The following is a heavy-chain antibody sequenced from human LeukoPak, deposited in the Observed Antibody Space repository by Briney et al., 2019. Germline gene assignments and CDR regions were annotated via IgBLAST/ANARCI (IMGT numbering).Heavy chain of an antibody. V-gene: IGHV4-34*01. CDR2: INHSGST. D-gene: IGHD3-10*01. Sequence: SETLSLTCAVYGGSFSGYYWSWIRQPPGKGQEWIGEINHSGSTNYNPSLKSRVTISVDTSKNQFSLKLSSVTAADTAVYYCARGIPTMVRGVTMVHKKINWFDPWGQGTLVTVSS. J-gene: IGHJ5*02. CDR3: ARGIPTMVRGVTMVHKKINWFDP. CDR1: GGSFSGYY.